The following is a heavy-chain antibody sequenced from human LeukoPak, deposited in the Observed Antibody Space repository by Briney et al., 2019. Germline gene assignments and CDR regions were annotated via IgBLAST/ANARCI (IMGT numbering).Heavy chain of an antibody. Sequence: SVKVSCKASGGTFSSYAISRVRQAPGQGLEWMGGIIPIFGTANYAQKFQGRVTITADESTSTAYMELSSLRSEDTAVYYCASEGVAVAGLDYWGQGTLVTVSS. V-gene: IGHV1-69*13. D-gene: IGHD6-19*01. CDR3: ASEGVAVAGLDY. CDR1: GGTFSSYA. J-gene: IGHJ4*02. CDR2: IIPIFGTA.